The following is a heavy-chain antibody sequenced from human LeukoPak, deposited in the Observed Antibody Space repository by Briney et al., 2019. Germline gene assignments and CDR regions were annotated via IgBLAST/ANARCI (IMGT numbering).Heavy chain of an antibody. CDR1: GGSISSYY. CDR3: ARVTGYVMEDYFDY. CDR2: IYYSGST. D-gene: IGHD6-13*01. Sequence: PSETLSLTCTVSGGSISSYYWSWIRQPPGKGLEWIGYIYYSGSTNYNPSLKSRVTISVDTSKNQFSLRLSSVTAADTAVYYCARVTGYVMEDYFDYWGQGTLVTVSS. J-gene: IGHJ4*02. V-gene: IGHV4-59*01.